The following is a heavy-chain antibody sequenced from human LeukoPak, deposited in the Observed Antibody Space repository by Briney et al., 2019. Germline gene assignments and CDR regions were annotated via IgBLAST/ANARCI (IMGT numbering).Heavy chain of an antibody. CDR2: IYYSGST. Sequence: SETLSLTCTVSGGSISSYYWSWIRQPPGKGLEWIGSIYYSGSTYYNPSLKSRVTISVDTSKNQFSLKLSSVTAADTAVYYCARGPGGGSGWYYFDYGGQETLVTVS. CDR3: ARGPGGGSGWYYFDY. J-gene: IGHJ4*02. D-gene: IGHD6-13*01. CDR1: GGSISSYY. V-gene: IGHV4-39*07.